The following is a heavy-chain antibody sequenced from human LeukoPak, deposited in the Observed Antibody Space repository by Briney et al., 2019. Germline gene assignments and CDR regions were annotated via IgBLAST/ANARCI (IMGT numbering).Heavy chain of an antibody. Sequence: KPGGSLRLSCAVTGFTFSSYNMNWVRQAPGKGLEWVSSISRSSSYIYYADSVEGRFTISRDNAENSLYLQMRSLRAEDTAVYYCAREGGDSSGYSDWGQGTLVTVSS. D-gene: IGHD3-22*01. CDR1: GFTFSSYN. CDR3: AREGGDSSGYSD. V-gene: IGHV3-21*06. CDR2: ISRSSSYI. J-gene: IGHJ4*02.